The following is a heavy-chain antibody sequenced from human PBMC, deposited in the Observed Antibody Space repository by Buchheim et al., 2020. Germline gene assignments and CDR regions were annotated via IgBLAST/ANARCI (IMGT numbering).Heavy chain of an antibody. J-gene: IGHJ6*02. CDR1: GFTFSSYA. Sequence: EAQLLESGGGLVQPGGSLRLSCAASGFTFSSYAMSRVRQAPGKGLEWVSAISGSGGSTYYADSVKGRFTISRDNSKNTLYLQMNSLRADDTAVYFCANARFGSTVYGMDVWGQGTT. CDR2: ISGSGGST. D-gene: IGHD3-10*01. CDR3: ANARFGSTVYGMDV. V-gene: IGHV3-23*01.